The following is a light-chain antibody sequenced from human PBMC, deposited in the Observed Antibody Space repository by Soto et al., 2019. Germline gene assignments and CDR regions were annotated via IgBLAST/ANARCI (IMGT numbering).Light chain of an antibody. CDR2: EDN. CDR1: GGSIANHY. Sequence: NFMLTQPHSVSESPGKTVTISCTRSGGSIANHYVQWYQQRPGSAPTTVIYEDNQRPSGVPDRFSGSIDSSSNSVSLTLSGLKTEDEADYYCQSFDSTSVVFGGGTQLTVL. V-gene: IGLV6-57*04. J-gene: IGLJ3*02. CDR3: QSFDSTSVV.